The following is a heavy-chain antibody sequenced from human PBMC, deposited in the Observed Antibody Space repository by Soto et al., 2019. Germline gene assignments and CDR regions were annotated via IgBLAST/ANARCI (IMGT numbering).Heavy chain of an antibody. CDR2: IYHSGST. V-gene: IGHV4-30-2*01. CDR3: AAGGGLPRYS. Sequence: QLQLQESGSGLVKPSQTLSLTCAVSGGSISSGGYSWSWIRQPPGKGLEWIGYIYHSGSTYYNPSLXGXAXTXXDRSKNQFSLKLSSVTAADTAVYYCAAGGGLPRYSWGQGTLVTVSS. J-gene: IGHJ4*02. CDR1: GGSISSGGYS. D-gene: IGHD5-12*01.